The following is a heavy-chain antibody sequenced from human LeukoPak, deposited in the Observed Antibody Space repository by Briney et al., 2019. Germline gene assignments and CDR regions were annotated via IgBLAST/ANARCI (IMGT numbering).Heavy chain of an antibody. D-gene: IGHD6-13*01. CDR1: GGSISSASYY. J-gene: IGHJ3*02. CDR2: FYTSGST. CDR3: ASIAAAGTDAFDI. Sequence: SETLSLTCTVSGGSISSASYYWSWIRQPAGKGLEWIGRFYTSGSTNYNPSLKSRVTISVDTSKNQFSLKLNSVTAADTAVYYCASIAAAGTDAFDIWGQGTMVTVSS. V-gene: IGHV4-61*02.